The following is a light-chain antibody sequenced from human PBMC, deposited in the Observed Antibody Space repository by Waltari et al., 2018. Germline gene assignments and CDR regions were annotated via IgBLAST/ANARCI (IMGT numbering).Light chain of an antibody. J-gene: IGLJ2*01. Sequence: QSALTQPRPVSGSPGQSVTISCTGTSSDVGGYTYVSWYQQPPGKAPKLLIYDVSKRPSGVPDRFSGSKSGNTASLTISGLQAEDEADYYCCSYAGSYTPVVFGGGTKLTVL. CDR1: SSDVGGYTY. CDR3: CSYAGSYTPVV. V-gene: IGLV2-11*01. CDR2: DVS.